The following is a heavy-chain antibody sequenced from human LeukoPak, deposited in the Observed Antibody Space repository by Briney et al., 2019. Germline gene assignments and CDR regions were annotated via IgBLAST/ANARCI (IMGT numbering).Heavy chain of an antibody. Sequence: HPGGSLRLSCAASGFTFSSYAMTWVRQAPGKGLEWVSAIRGSGGSTYYADSVKGRFTISRDNSKSTVYLQMSTLRAEDAAIYYWVKDREGFVDYWGQGTLVTVSS. J-gene: IGHJ4*02. CDR1: GFTFSSYA. D-gene: IGHD1-26*01. CDR2: IRGSGGST. V-gene: IGHV3-23*01. CDR3: VKDREGFVDY.